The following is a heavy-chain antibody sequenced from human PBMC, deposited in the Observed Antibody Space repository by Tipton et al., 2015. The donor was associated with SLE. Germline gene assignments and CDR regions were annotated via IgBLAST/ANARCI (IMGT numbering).Heavy chain of an antibody. Sequence: SLRLSCLASGFAFSNNAMSWVRQAPGKGLEWVSAIHGSDDTTHYADSVKGRFTISRDTSRNTLYLQMNSLRAEDTAVYFCAKDILRWAFDFWGQGTMVTVSS. CDR1: GFAFSNNA. J-gene: IGHJ3*01. CDR2: IHGSDDTT. V-gene: IGHV3-23*01. D-gene: IGHD4-23*01. CDR3: AKDILRWAFDF.